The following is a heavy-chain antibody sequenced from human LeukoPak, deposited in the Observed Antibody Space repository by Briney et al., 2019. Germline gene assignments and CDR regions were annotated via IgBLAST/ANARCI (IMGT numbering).Heavy chain of an antibody. CDR2: FYYTGST. V-gene: IGHV4-39*02. J-gene: IGHJ4*02. Sequence: PSETLSLTCTVSGGSISSNGYYWGWIRQPPGKGLEWIGSFYYTGSTFYSPSLKSRVTISVDKSKNQFSLKLSSVTAADTAVYYCARDASGWYFDYWGQGTLVTVSS. D-gene: IGHD6-19*01. CDR1: GGSISSNGYY. CDR3: ARDASGWYFDY.